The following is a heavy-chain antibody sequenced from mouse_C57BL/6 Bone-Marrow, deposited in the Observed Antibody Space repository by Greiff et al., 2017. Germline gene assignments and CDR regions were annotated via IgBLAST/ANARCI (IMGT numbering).Heavy chain of an antibody. CDR3: ARETTVSMDY. D-gene: IGHD1-1*01. CDR1: GFTFSDYY. Sequence: EVKLVESEGGLVQPGSSMKLSCTASGFTFSDYYMAWVRQVPEKGLEWVANINYDGSSTYYLDSLKSRFIISRDNAKNILYLQMSSLKSEDTATYYCARETTVSMDYWGQGTSVTVSS. CDR2: INYDGSST. V-gene: IGHV5-16*01. J-gene: IGHJ4*01.